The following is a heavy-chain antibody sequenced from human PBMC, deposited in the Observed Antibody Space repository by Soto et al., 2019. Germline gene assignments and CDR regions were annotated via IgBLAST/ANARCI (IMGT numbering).Heavy chain of an antibody. CDR1: GGSISSYY. CDR3: ARRYGVYFDY. V-gene: IGHV4-59*08. CDR2: IYYSGST. Sequence: SETLSLTCTVSGGSISSYYWSWIRQPLGKGLKWIGYIYYSGSTNYNPSLKSRVTISVDTSKNQFSLKLSPVTVADTAVYYCARRYGVYFDYWGQGTLVTVSS. D-gene: IGHD4-17*01. J-gene: IGHJ4*02.